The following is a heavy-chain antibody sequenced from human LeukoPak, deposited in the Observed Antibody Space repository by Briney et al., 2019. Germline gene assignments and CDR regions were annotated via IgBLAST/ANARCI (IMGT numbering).Heavy chain of an antibody. Sequence: SETLSLTCSVSRGSISSGSYYWGWIRQPPGKGLEWIASIYYTGSTYYNPSLKSRVAISEDNSKNQFSLRLSSVTAADTAVYYCARHGHSYGYVDYWGQGTLVTVSS. CDR3: ARHGHSYGYVDY. CDR2: IYYTGST. V-gene: IGHV4-39*01. J-gene: IGHJ4*02. D-gene: IGHD5-18*01. CDR1: RGSISSGSYY.